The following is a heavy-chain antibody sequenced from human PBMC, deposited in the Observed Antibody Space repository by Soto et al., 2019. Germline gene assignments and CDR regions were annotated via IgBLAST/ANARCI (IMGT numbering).Heavy chain of an antibody. Sequence: ASVKVSCKASGYTFTGYYMHWVRQAPGQGLEWMGWINPNSGGTNYARKFQGWVTMTRDTSISTAYMELSRLRSDDTAVYYCARSSGVTIFGVVIVYPLGAFDSRGQGTMVTGSS. CDR1: GYTFTGYY. J-gene: IGHJ3*02. V-gene: IGHV1-2*04. CDR2: INPNSGGT. D-gene: IGHD3-3*01. CDR3: ARSSGVTIFGVVIVYPLGAFDS.